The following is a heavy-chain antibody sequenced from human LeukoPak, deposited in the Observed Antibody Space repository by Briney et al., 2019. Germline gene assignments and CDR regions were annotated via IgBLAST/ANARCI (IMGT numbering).Heavy chain of an antibody. CDR3: ARGGSYLSAFDI. V-gene: IGHV3-11*01. Sequence: GGSLRLSCAASGFTFSNYYMSWIRQAPGKGLEWVSYISSSGSTIYYADSVKGRFTISRDNSKNTLYLQMNSLRAEDTAVYYCARGGSYLSAFDIWGQGTMVTVSS. CDR1: GFTFSNYY. J-gene: IGHJ3*02. D-gene: IGHD1-26*01. CDR2: ISSSGSTI.